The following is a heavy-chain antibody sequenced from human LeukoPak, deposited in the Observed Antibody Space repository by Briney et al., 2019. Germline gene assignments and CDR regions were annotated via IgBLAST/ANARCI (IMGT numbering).Heavy chain of an antibody. D-gene: IGHD2/OR15-2a*01. CDR1: GGSFSGYY. CDR3: ARQISDYYYYYMDV. V-gene: IGHV4-34*01. CDR2: INHSGST. J-gene: IGHJ6*03. Sequence: SETLSLTRAVYGGSFSGYYWSWIRQPPGKGLEWIGEINHSGSTNYNPSLKGRVTISVDTSKNQFPLKLNPVTAADTAMYYCARQISDYYYYYMDVWGEGITVTVSS.